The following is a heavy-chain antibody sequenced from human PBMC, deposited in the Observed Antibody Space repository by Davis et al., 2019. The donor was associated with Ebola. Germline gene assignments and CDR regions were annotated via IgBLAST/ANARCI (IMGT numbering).Heavy chain of an antibody. Sequence: ASVKVSCKASGYTFTSYYMHWVRQAPGQGLEWMGWINPNSGGTNYAQKFQGWVTMTRDPSISTAYMELSRLRSDDTAVYYCARGATMVQVDWGQGTLVTVSS. CDR2: INPNSGGT. D-gene: IGHD3-10*01. J-gene: IGHJ4*02. V-gene: IGHV1-2*04. CDR3: ARGATMVQVD. CDR1: GYTFTSYY.